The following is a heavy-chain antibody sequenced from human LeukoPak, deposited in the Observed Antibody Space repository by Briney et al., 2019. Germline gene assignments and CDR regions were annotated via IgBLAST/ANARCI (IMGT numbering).Heavy chain of an antibody. V-gene: IGHV1-18*01. J-gene: IGHJ4*02. CDR3: AREGPVDTAIFDY. Sequence: GASVKVSCKASGYTLTSYGISWVRQAPGQGLEWMGWISAYNGNTNYAQKLQGRVTITADESTSTAYMELSSLRSEDTAVYYCAREGPVDTAIFDYWGQGTLVTVSS. CDR1: GYTLTSYG. D-gene: IGHD5-18*01. CDR2: ISAYNGNT.